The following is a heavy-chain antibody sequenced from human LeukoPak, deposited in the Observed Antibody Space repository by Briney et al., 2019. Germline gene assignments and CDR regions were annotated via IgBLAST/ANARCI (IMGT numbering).Heavy chain of an antibody. CDR1: GDSVSSNSAA. Sequence: SQTLSLTCAIAGDSVSSNSAAWNWIRQSPSRGLEWLGRTYYRSKWYNDYAVSVKSRITINPDTSKNQFSLQLNSVTPEDTAVYYCARAETSAAAGRAEYFQHWGQGTLVTVSS. CDR3: ARAETSAAAGRAEYFQH. J-gene: IGHJ1*01. V-gene: IGHV6-1*01. D-gene: IGHD6-13*01. CDR2: TYYRSKWYN.